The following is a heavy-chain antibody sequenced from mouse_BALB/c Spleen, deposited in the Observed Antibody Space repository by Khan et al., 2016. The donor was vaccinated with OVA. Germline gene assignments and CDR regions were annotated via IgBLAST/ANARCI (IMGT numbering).Heavy chain of an antibody. J-gene: IGHJ4*01. CDR3: ARAYYGNYREAMDD. CDR1: GFSLNGYG. D-gene: IGHD2-10*01. V-gene: IGHV2-6-7*01. CDR2: IWGDGST. Sequence: VQLQESGPGLVAPSQSLSITCTVSGFSLNGYGVNWVRQPPGKGLEWLGMIWGDGSTDYNSALKSRLSICTDKSKSQVCLKMNSLQPDDTAMDYCARAYYGNYREAMDDWGEGTSVTVSS.